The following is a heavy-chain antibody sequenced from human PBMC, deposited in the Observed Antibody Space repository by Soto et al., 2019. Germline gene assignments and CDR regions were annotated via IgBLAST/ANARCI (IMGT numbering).Heavy chain of an antibody. V-gene: IGHV5-51*01. J-gene: IGHJ4*02. CDR1: GYTFTSYW. Sequence: GESLKISCKGSGYTFTSYWIGWVRQMPGKGLEWMGIMFPADSETRYSPSFQGHVTLSADKSITTAYLEWSSLKASDTALYYCVRNEGKNISWHYFDNWGQVTLVPVSS. CDR3: VRNEGKNISWHYFDN. CDR2: MFPADSET. D-gene: IGHD6-13*01.